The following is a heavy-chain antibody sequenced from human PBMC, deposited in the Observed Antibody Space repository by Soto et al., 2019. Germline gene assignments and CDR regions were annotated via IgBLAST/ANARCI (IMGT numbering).Heavy chain of an antibody. CDR1: GFTFDDYA. J-gene: IGHJ6*02. V-gene: IGHV3-9*01. D-gene: IGHD6-13*01. CDR2: ITWNSDNM. CDR3: AKDILPAQQLGNFDYYGMDV. Sequence: EVQLVESGGGLVKPGRSLRLSCAASGFTFDDYAMHWVRQAPGKGLEWVSGITWNSDNMAYADSVKGRFSISRDNAKNALYLQRTGVRAEDKALYYWAKDILPAQQLGNFDYYGMDVWGRGTTVTVSS.